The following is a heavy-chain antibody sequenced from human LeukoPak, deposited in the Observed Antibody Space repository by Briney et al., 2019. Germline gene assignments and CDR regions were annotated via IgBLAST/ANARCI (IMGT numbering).Heavy chain of an antibody. CDR1: GFTFSSYW. V-gene: IGHV3-7*04. CDR3: ARPVGNGYYYD. D-gene: IGHD3-22*01. Sequence: TGGSLRLSCAASGFTFSSYWMSWVRQAPGKGLEWVANINQDGSEKYYVDSVEGRFTISRDNAKNSLYLQMNSLRAEDTAVYYCARPVGNGYYYDWGQGTLVTVSS. J-gene: IGHJ4*02. CDR2: INQDGSEK.